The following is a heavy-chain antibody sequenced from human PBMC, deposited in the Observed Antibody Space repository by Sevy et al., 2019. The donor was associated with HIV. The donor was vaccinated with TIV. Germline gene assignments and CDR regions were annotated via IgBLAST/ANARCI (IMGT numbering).Heavy chain of an antibody. CDR3: ARDGGWYNYAPSDY. CDR1: GFSFSSHG. Sequence: GGSLRLSCAASGFSFSSHGMHWVRQAPGKGLEWQSVISYDGNKKYYADSVKGRFTISRDNSKNTLYLQMISLRPEDTAVYYCARDGGWYNYAPSDYWGQGTLVTVSS. J-gene: IGHJ4*02. D-gene: IGHD1-1*01. V-gene: IGHV3-30*03. CDR2: ISYDGNKK.